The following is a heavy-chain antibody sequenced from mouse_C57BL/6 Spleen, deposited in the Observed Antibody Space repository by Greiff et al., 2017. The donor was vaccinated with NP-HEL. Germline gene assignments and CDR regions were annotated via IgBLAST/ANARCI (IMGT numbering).Heavy chain of an antibody. CDR2: IDPANGNT. D-gene: IGHD2-4*01. V-gene: IGHV14-3*01. Sequence: EVQGVESVAELVRPGASVKLSCTASGFNIKNTYMHWVKQRPEQGLEWIGRIDPANGNTKYAPKFQGKATITADTSSNTAYLQLSSLTSEDTAIYYCARRADYDGAWFAYWGQGTLVTVSA. J-gene: IGHJ3*01. CDR3: ARRADYDGAWFAY. CDR1: GFNIKNTY.